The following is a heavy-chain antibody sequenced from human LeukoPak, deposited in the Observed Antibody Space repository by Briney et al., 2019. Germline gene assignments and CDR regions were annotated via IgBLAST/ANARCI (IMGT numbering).Heavy chain of an antibody. Sequence: PGGSLRLSCAASGFTFDDYGMSWVRQAPGKGLVWVSRINSDGSSTSYADSVKGRFTISRDNAKNTLYLQMNSLRAEDTAVYYCVSCSSTSCYRGRGWFDPWGQRTLVTVSS. CDR3: VSCSSTSCYRGRGWFDP. CDR2: INSDGSST. J-gene: IGHJ5*02. CDR1: GFTFDDYG. D-gene: IGHD2-2*01. V-gene: IGHV3-74*01.